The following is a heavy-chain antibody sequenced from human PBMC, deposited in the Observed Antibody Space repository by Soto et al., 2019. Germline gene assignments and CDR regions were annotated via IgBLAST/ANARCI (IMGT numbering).Heavy chain of an antibody. CDR2: ISDSGGST. J-gene: IGHJ4*02. CDR1: RFTFSNYA. D-gene: IGHD2-15*01. Sequence: PGGSLRLSCAASRFTFSNYAMSWVRQAPGKGLEWVSGISDSGGSTYYADSVKGRFTISRGNSKNTLYLQMNNLRAEDTALYYCAKDVSYGGKRPYYFDYWGQGTLVTVSS. V-gene: IGHV3-23*01. CDR3: AKDVSYGGKRPYYFDY.